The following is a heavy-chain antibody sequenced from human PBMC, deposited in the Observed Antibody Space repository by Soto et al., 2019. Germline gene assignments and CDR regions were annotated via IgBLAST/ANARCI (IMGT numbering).Heavy chain of an antibody. V-gene: IGHV4-31*03. CDR3: ARADVLRFLEWSGCLDY. Sequence: SETLSLSCTVSGGSISSGGYYWSWIRQHPGKGLEWIGYIYYSGSTYYNPSLKSRVTISVDTSKNQFSLKLSSVTAADTAVYYCARADVLRFLEWSGCLDYWGQGTLVTVSS. CDR1: GGSISSGGYY. CDR2: IYYSGST. D-gene: IGHD3-3*01. J-gene: IGHJ4*02.